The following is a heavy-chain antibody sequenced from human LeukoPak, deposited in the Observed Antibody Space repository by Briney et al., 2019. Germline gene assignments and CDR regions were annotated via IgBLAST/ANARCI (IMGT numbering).Heavy chain of an antibody. J-gene: IGHJ2*01. D-gene: IGHD2-2*01. CDR2: ISTGGSTI. V-gene: IGHV3-48*03. Sequence: PGGSLRLSCAASGFTFSNYEMNWVRQAPGKGLEWISYISTGGSTIYYADSVKGRFTISRDNAKNSLYLQMNSLRAEDTAVYYCARARTNMVPAAAYFDLWGRGTLVTVSS. CDR3: ARARTNMVPAAAYFDL. CDR1: GFTFSNYE.